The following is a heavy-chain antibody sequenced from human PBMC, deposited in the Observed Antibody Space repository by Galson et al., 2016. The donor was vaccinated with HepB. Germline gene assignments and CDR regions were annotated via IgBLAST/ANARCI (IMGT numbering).Heavy chain of an antibody. CDR2: TFYRSNWQN. CDR3: ARSYLLGRGFGW. CDR1: GDSVSSNNAG. V-gene: IGHV6-1*01. D-gene: IGHD3-10*01. Sequence: CAISGDSVSSNNAGWYWIRQSPSRGLEWLGRTFYRSNWQNDYAESVKRRITINPDTSKNQFSLHLSSVTPEDTAVYYCARSYLLGRGFGWWGPGTPVTVSS. J-gene: IGHJ4*02.